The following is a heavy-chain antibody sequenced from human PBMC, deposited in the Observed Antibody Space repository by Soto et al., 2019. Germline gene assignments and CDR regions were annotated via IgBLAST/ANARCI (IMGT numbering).Heavy chain of an antibody. V-gene: IGHV3-23*01. CDR1: GLTFSNYA. CDR2: LSGSGGST. Sequence: EVQLLESGGGLAQPGGSLRLSCAASGLTFSNYAMTWVRQAPGKGLEWVSGLSGSGGSTYYADSVKGRFTISRDNSKNTLYLQMNSLRADDTAVYYCAKRPPKYHNAMDVWGQGTRVTVSS. CDR3: AKRPPKYHNAMDV. J-gene: IGHJ6*02.